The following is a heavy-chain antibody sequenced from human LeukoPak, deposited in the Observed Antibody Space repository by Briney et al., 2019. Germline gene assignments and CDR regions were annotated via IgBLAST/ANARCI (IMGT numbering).Heavy chain of an antibody. D-gene: IGHD3-22*01. CDR2: IWYDGSNK. J-gene: IGHJ4*02. CDR3: ASHHPTYYYDSSGYGAFDY. Sequence: GGSLRPSCAASGFTFSSYGMHWVRQAPGKGLEWVAVIWYDGSNKYYADSVKGRFTISRDNPKNTLYLQMNSLRAEDTAVYYCASHHPTYYYDSSGYGAFDYWGQGTLVTVSS. V-gene: IGHV3-33*01. CDR1: GFTFSSYG.